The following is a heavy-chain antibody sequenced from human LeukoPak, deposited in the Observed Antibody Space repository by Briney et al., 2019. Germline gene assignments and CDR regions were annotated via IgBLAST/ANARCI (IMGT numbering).Heavy chain of an antibody. Sequence: SETLSLTCTVSGGSISSSSYYWGWIRQPPGKGLEWIGSIYYSGSTYYNPSLKSRATISVDTSKNQFSLKLSSVTAADTAVYYCARHTRSGYDYYYYYYMDVWGKGTTVTVSS. J-gene: IGHJ6*03. CDR1: GGSISSSSYY. V-gene: IGHV4-39*01. D-gene: IGHD5-12*01. CDR2: IYYSGST. CDR3: ARHTRSGYDYYYYYYMDV.